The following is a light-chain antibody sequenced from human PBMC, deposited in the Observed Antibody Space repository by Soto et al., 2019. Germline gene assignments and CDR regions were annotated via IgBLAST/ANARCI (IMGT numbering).Light chain of an antibody. CDR1: QGIRND. CDR3: XQDYNYPYT. Sequence: AIQMTQSPSSLSASVGDRVTITCRASQGIRNDLGWYQQKPGKAPKLLIYAASSLQSGVPSRFSGSGTGTXXXXXXXXXXPEDXAXYXXXQDYNYPYTFGQGTKLEIK. V-gene: IGKV1-6*01. CDR2: AAS. J-gene: IGKJ2*01.